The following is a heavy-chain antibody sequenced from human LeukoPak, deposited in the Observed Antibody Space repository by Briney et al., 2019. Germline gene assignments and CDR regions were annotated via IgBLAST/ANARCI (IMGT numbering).Heavy chain of an antibody. CDR2: ITGDGAGT. D-gene: IGHD6-19*01. V-gene: IGHV3-23*01. J-gene: IGHJ1*01. Sequence: PGGSLRLSCSPSGFIFSSYAMTWVRQAPGKGLEWVSSITGDGAGTFYADSVRGRFTISRDNAKNSLYLQMNSLRAEDTAVYYCARDFGGGWYGFFQHWGQGALVTVSS. CDR3: ARDFGGGWYGFFQH. CDR1: GFIFSSYA.